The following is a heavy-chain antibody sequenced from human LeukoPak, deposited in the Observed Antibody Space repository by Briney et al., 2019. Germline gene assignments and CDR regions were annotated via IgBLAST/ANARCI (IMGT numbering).Heavy chain of an antibody. CDR1: GFIFSSYE. CDR3: ARGRRDGYNY. V-gene: IGHV3-48*03. J-gene: IGHJ4*02. Sequence: PGGSLRLSCEASGFIFSSYEMNWVRQAPGKGLEWVSYISTTGTTIYYSDSVRGRFTISRDNARHPLFLQMSSLRAEDTAVYYCARGRRDGYNYWGQGTLVTVSS. D-gene: IGHD5-24*01. CDR2: ISTTGTTI.